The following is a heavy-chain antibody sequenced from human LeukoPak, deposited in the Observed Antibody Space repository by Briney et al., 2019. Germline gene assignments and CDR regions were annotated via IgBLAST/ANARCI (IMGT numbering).Heavy chain of an antibody. CDR3: ARVIRYCSSTSCSGYYFDY. Sequence: PGGSLRLSCAVSGFTFRNYGMHWVRQAPGKGLEWVAVISYDESDKYYGDSVRGRFTISRDNSKNTLFLQMNSLRAEDTAVYYCARVIRYCSSTSCSGYYFDYWGQGTLVTVSS. V-gene: IGHV3-30*03. D-gene: IGHD2-2*01. J-gene: IGHJ4*02. CDR2: ISYDESDK. CDR1: GFTFRNYG.